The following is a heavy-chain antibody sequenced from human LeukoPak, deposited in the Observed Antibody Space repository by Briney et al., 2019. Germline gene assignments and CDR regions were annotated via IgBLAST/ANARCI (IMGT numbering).Heavy chain of an antibody. V-gene: IGHV3-30*18. CDR3: AKDSYYHYYFDY. J-gene: IGHJ4*02. Sequence: GGSLRLSCAASGFTFSGCGMHWVRQAPGKGLEWVAVISYDGNRKFYADSVKGRFTISRDNSKNTLYLQMSSLRAEDTAVYYCAKDSYYHYYFDYWGQGTLVTVSS. CDR1: GFTFSGCG. D-gene: IGHD3-10*01. CDR2: ISYDGNRK.